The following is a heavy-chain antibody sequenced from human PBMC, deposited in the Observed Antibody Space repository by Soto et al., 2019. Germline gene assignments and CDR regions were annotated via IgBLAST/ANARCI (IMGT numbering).Heavy chain of an antibody. CDR3: AKRRGAGGHFDY. Sequence: LRLCCAASGFTFSTYAMGWVRQAPGKGLEWVSVVSSGGGTHYADSVKGRFTVSRDNSKNTLSLQMNSLRADDTAVYYCAKRRGAGGHFDYWGQGALVTVSS. J-gene: IGHJ4*02. D-gene: IGHD2-15*01. CDR2: VSSGGGT. V-gene: IGHV3-23*01. CDR1: GFTFSTYA.